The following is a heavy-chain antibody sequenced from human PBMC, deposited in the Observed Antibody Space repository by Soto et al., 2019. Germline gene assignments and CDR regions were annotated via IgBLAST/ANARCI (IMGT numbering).Heavy chain of an antibody. D-gene: IGHD2-15*01. CDR1: GFTVSSHA. CDR3: APHVSFSGGSCQYDAFAI. V-gene: IGHV3-23*01. CDR2: ITADGGT. Sequence: EVQVLESGGGLVQPGGSLRLSCEGSGFTVSSHAMTWIRQAPGKGPEWVSTITADGGTYYADSVKGRFAMSRDTSESTLYLQMNSLGAEDTAVYSCAPHVSFSGGSCQYDAFAIRGQGTMVTVSS. J-gene: IGHJ3*02.